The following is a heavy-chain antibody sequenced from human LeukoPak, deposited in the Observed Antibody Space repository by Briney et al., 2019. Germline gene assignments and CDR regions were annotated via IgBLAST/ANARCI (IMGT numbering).Heavy chain of an antibody. CDR1: GFTFSSYW. Sequence: GGSLRLSCAASGFTFSSYWMSWVRQAPGKGLEWVANIKQDGSEKYYVDSVKGRFTISRDNAKNSLYLQMNSLRAEDTAVYYCAREGSRRFWSGYNDYWGQGTLVTVSS. D-gene: IGHD3-3*01. CDR3: AREGSRRFWSGYNDY. V-gene: IGHV3-7*01. CDR2: IKQDGSEK. J-gene: IGHJ4*02.